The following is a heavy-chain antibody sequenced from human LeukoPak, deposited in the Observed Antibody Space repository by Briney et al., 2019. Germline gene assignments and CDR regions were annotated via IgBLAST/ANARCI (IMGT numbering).Heavy chain of an antibody. D-gene: IGHD3-22*01. V-gene: IGHV3-11*01. CDR2: ISSSGRTI. CDR1: GFTFSDYY. Sequence: GGSLRLSCAASGFTFSDYYMSWIRQAPGKGLEWLSYISSSGRTIYYADSVKGRFTISRDNAKNSLYLQMNSLRVEDTAVYYCARHYYHSSGHGRYWGQGTLVTVSS. J-gene: IGHJ4*02. CDR3: ARHYYHSSGHGRY.